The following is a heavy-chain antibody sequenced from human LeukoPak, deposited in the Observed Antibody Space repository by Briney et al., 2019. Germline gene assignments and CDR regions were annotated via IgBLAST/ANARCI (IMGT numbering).Heavy chain of an antibody. J-gene: IGHJ6*03. D-gene: IGHD2-2*01. CDR2: ISGSGGST. V-gene: IGHV3-23*01. CDR3: AKDLLRGTVVPVAYYFYYMDV. Sequence: PGGSLRLSCAASGFTFSSYAMSWVRQAPGKGLEWVSAISGSGGSTYYADSVKGRFTISRDNSKNTLFLQMNSLRAEDTAVYYCAKDLLRGTVVPVAYYFYYMDVWGKGTTVTVSS. CDR1: GFTFSSYA.